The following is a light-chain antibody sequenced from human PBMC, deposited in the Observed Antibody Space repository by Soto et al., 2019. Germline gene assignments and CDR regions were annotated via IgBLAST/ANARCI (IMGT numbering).Light chain of an antibody. J-gene: IGLJ1*01. CDR2: EVS. CDR3: SSYTSSSTYV. Sequence: SVLTXPASVSGSPGQSITISCTGTSSDVGGYNYVSWYQQHPGKAPKLMIYEVSNRPSGVSNRFSGSKSGNTASLTISGLQAEDEADYYCSSYTSSSTYVFGTGTKSPS. CDR1: SSDVGGYNY. V-gene: IGLV2-14*01.